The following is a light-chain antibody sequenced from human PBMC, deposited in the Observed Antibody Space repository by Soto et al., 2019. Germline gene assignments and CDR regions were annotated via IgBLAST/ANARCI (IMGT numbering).Light chain of an antibody. CDR3: CSYAGTYTLV. Sequence: QSALTQPRSVSGSPGQSVTISCTGSSSDVGGYDFVSWYQQHPGKAPKLMISDVSERPSGLPDRFSGSKSANTASLTISGLQAEDEADYYCCSYAGTYTLVFGGGTKVTVL. CDR2: DVS. CDR1: SSDVGGYDF. J-gene: IGLJ3*02. V-gene: IGLV2-11*01.